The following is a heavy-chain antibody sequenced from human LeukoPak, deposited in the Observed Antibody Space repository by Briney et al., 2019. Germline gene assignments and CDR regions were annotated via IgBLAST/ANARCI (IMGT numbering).Heavy chain of an antibody. Sequence: GGSLRLSCAASGFTFSSYGMNWVRRAPGKGLEWVSYISGSGSTIYDADSVKGRFIISRDNAKNSLYLQMNSLRDEDTAVYYCVRDRSPGTGIVRLDYWGQGTLVTVSS. V-gene: IGHV3-48*03. CDR1: GFTFSSYG. J-gene: IGHJ4*02. D-gene: IGHD5-18*01. CDR2: ISGSGSTI. CDR3: VRDRSPGTGIVRLDY.